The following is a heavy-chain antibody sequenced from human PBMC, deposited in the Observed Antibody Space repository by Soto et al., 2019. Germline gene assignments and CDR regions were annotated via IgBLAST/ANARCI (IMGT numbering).Heavy chain of an antibody. J-gene: IGHJ5*02. Sequence: DVQLLESGGGLVQPGGSLRLSCAASGFTFSNYAMSWVRQAPGKGLESVSAIGGGGADTYYADSVKGRFTISRDNSKTSLYLQINSLKADDTEVYYCAEVAVAYHVECDWFDPWGQGTLVTVSS. CDR1: GFTFSNYA. D-gene: IGHD6-19*01. CDR3: AEVAVAYHVECDWFDP. V-gene: IGHV3-23*01. CDR2: IGGGGADT.